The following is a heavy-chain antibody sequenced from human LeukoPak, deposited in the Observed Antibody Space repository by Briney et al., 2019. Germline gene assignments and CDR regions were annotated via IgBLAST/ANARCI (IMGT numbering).Heavy chain of an antibody. D-gene: IGHD2-21*01. CDR3: ASLRLLAFDN. Sequence: SVKVSCNACGRTFSRYAISWVRHAPGHRLEWMGGIIPIFGTANYAQKFQGRVTITADESTSTAYMELSSLRSEDTAVYYCASLRLLAFDNWGQGTMVTVSS. CDR1: GRTFSRYA. V-gene: IGHV1-69*13. CDR2: IIPIFGTA. J-gene: IGHJ3*02.